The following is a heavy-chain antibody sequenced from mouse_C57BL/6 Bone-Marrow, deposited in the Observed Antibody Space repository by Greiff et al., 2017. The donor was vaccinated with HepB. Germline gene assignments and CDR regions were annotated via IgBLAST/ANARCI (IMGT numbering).Heavy chain of an antibody. J-gene: IGHJ4*01. CDR1: GFTFSVYG. D-gene: IGHD2-2*01. V-gene: IGHV5-17*01. CDR2: ISSGSSTI. CDR3: ARRLRRPHYYAMDY. Sequence: EVKLMESGGGLVKPGGSLKLSCAASGFTFSVYGMHWVRQAPEKGLEWVAYISSGSSTIYYADTVKGRFTISRDNAKNTLFLQMTSLRSEDTAMYYCARRLRRPHYYAMDYWGQGTSVTVSS.